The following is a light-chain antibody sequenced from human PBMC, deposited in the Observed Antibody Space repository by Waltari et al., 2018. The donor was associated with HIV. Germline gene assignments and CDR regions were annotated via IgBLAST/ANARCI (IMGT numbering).Light chain of an antibody. CDR3: QQRSSWPLT. J-gene: IGKJ4*01. CDR2: DAS. CDR1: QSVRSL. Sequence: ELVLTQSPATLSLSPGARDTLSCGASQSVRSLIAWYQQKPGQAPRLLIYDASNRATGIPPRFSGSGSGTDFTLTISSLEPEDFAVYYCQQRSSWPLTFGGGTKVEIK. V-gene: IGKV3-11*01.